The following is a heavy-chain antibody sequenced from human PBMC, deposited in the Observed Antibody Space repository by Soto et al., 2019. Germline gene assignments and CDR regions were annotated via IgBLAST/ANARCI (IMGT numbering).Heavy chain of an antibody. D-gene: IGHD2-15*01. CDR1: GFSLSTSGVG. J-gene: IGHJ4*02. CDR3: AHRPSYCSGGSCYSGFDY. V-gene: IGHV2-5*02. Sequence: QITLKESGPTLVKPTQTLTLTCTFSGFSLSTSGVGVVWIRQPPGKALEWLALIYWDDDKRYSPSLKSRLTITKDTSKNQVVLTMTNMDPVDTATYYCAHRPSYCSGGSCYSGFDYWGQGTLVTVSS. CDR2: IYWDDDK.